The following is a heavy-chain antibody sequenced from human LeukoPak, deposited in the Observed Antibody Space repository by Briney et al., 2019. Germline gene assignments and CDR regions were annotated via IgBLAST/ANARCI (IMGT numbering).Heavy chain of an antibody. Sequence: GGSLRLSCAASGFTVSSNYVSWVRQAPGKGLEWVSVIYSGGSTYYADSVKGRFTIPRDNSKNTLYLQMNSLRAEDTAVYYCARDTNPRYSGSYYGYWGQGTLVTVSS. CDR2: IYSGGST. CDR3: ARDTNPRYSGSYYGY. D-gene: IGHD1-26*01. V-gene: IGHV3-66*02. J-gene: IGHJ4*02. CDR1: GFTVSSNY.